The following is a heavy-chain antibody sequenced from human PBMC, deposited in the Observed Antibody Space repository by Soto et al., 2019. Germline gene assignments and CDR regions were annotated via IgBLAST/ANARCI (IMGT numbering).Heavy chain of an antibody. CDR1: GYTFTSYG. V-gene: IGHV1-18*04. D-gene: IGHD4-17*01. CDR3: AREEHGDFYYHYGMDV. CDR2: ISAYNGNT. J-gene: IGHJ6*02. Sequence: QVQLVRSGAEVKKPGASVRVSCKASGYTFTSYGISWVRQAPGQGLECMGWISAYNGNTKYAQKLRGRVTMTTDTPTSTAYKERRSLRSDDTAVYYCAREEHGDFYYHYGMDVWGRGTTVTVSS.